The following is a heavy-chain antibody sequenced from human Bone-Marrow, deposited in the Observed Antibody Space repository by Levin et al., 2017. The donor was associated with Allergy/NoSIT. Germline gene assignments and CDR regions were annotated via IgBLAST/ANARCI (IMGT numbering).Heavy chain of an antibody. D-gene: IGHD2-2*01. CDR1: GFPFFNAW. Sequence: GGSLRLSCAASGFPFFNAWMSWVRQAPGKGLEWVGRMKSKTDGETTDYAAPVKGRFIVSRDDSKNTLYLQMNSLKIEDTAVYFCATLVPAAEGDYWGPGTLVTVSS. J-gene: IGHJ4*02. CDR3: ATLVPAAEGDY. V-gene: IGHV3-15*07. CDR2: MKSKTDGETT.